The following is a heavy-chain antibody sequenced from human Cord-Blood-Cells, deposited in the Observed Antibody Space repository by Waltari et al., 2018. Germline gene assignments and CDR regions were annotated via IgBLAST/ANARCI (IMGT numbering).Heavy chain of an antibody. CDR3: ARDDFWSGYFDY. D-gene: IGHD3-3*01. Sequence: QVQLVQSGAEVKKPGASVKVSCKASGSTFTTYAMHWVRQAPGQRLEWMGWINAGNGNTKYSQKFQGRVTITRDTSASTAYMELSSLRSEDTAVYYCARDDFWSGYFDYWGQGTLVTVSS. V-gene: IGHV1-3*01. J-gene: IGHJ4*02. CDR1: GSTFTTYA. CDR2: INAGNGNT.